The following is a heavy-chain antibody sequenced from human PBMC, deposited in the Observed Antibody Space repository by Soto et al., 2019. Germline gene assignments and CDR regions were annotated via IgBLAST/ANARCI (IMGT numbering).Heavy chain of an antibody. Sequence: QVQLQESGPGLVKPSQTLSLTCTVSGGSISSGDYYWSWLRQPPGKGLAWIGYIYYSGSTYYNPASKSRVTISGDTSNNHFSLKLSSVTAADTAVYYCATSPVLGIDILTVYQYSNWFDPWGQGTLVTVSS. CDR2: IYYSGST. V-gene: IGHV4-30-4*01. CDR3: ATSPVLGIDILTVYQYSNWFDP. D-gene: IGHD3-9*01. J-gene: IGHJ5*02. CDR1: GGSISSGDYY.